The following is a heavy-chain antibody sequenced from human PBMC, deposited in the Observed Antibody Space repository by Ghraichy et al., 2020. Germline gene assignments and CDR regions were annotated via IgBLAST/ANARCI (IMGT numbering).Heavy chain of an antibody. CDR1: GGSISSYY. CDR2: IYTSGST. V-gene: IGHV4-4*09. CDR3: ARRNGSPFDY. J-gene: IGHJ4*02. Sequence: SETLSLTCTVSGGSISSYYWSWIRQPPGKGLEWIGYIYTSGSTNYNPSLKSRVTISVDTSKNQFSLKLSSVTAADTAVYYCARRNGSPFDYWGQGTLVTVSS. D-gene: IGHD3-10*01.